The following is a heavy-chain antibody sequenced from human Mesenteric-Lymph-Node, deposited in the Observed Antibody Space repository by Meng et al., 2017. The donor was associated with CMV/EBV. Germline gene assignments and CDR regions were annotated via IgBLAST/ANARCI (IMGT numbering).Heavy chain of an antibody. CDR2: MNPNTGNT. CDR1: GYTFTTYD. D-gene: IGHD3-9*01. Sequence: CKASGYTFTTYDVNWLRQATGQGLEWMGWMNPNTGNTGYAQKFQGRVTMTRSTSLSTAYMELSSLRSDDTAVYYCVRSEALTGRFDKWGQGTLVTVSS. CDR3: VRSEALTGRFDK. J-gene: IGHJ4*02. V-gene: IGHV1-8*01.